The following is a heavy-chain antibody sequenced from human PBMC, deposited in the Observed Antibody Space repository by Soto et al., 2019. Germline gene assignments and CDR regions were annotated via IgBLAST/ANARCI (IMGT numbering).Heavy chain of an antibody. Sequence: QVQLQESGPGLVKPSETLSLTCTVSGGSISSYYWSWIRQPPGKGLEWIGYIYYSGSTNYNPSLKSRVTISVDTSKHQFSLKLSSVTAADTAVYYCARGGGNDYGDYFPDYWGQGTLVTVSS. CDR1: GGSISSYY. D-gene: IGHD4-17*01. J-gene: IGHJ4*02. CDR2: IYYSGST. CDR3: ARGGGNDYGDYFPDY. V-gene: IGHV4-59*01.